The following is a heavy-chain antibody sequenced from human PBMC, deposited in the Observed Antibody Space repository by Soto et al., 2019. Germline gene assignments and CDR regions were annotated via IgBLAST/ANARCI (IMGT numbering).Heavy chain of an antibody. CDR1: GFTFSSYS. CDR2: IWYDGNKK. Sequence: QVQLVESGGGVVEPGGSLRLSCAASGFTFSSYSLYWVRQPPGKGLEWVALIWYDGNKKFYADSVRGRFTISRDNSKNTLYLQMNSLRAEDTAVYYCATDGVSLFMIPSELEHWGQGTLVTVSS. D-gene: IGHD3-16*01. J-gene: IGHJ1*01. V-gene: IGHV3-33*01. CDR3: ATDGVSLFMIPSELEH.